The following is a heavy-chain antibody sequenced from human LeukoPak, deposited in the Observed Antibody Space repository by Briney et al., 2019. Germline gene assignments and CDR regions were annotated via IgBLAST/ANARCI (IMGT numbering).Heavy chain of an antibody. Sequence: GASVKVSCKASGYTFTSYAISWVRQAPGQGLEWMGWISGYNGNTNYAQKLQGRVTMTTDTSTSTAYMELRSLRSDDTAVYYCARDRARYYDILTGYSPPEFDYWGQGTLVTVSS. CDR2: ISGYNGNT. J-gene: IGHJ4*02. D-gene: IGHD3-9*01. CDR3: ARDRARYYDILTGYSPPEFDY. V-gene: IGHV1-18*01. CDR1: GYTFTSYA.